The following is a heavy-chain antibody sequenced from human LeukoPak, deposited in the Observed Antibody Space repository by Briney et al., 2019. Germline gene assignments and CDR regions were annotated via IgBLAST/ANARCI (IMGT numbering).Heavy chain of an antibody. CDR3: ARDRALYDSRRGYYYTEDDY. D-gene: IGHD3-22*01. CDR1: GFTFSSPW. Sequence: GGSLRLSCAASGFTFSSPWMSWVRQTPGKGLEWVANINQDGSEKYSVDSVKGRFTISRDNAKSSVYLQMNSLRAEDTAVYYCARDRALYDSRRGYYYTEDDYWGQGTLVTVSA. CDR2: INQDGSEK. V-gene: IGHV3-7*01. J-gene: IGHJ4*02.